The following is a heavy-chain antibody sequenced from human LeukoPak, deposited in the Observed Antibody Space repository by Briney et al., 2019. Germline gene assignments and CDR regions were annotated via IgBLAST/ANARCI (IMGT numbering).Heavy chain of an antibody. Sequence: SETLPLTCTVSGGSISSYYWSWIRQPPGKGLEWIGYIYYSGSTNYNPSLKSRVTISVDTSKNQFSLKLSSVTAADTAVYYCARGELSTTFDYWGQGTLVTVSS. CDR1: GGSISSYY. CDR3: ARGELSTTFDY. CDR2: IYYSGST. V-gene: IGHV4-59*01. J-gene: IGHJ4*02. D-gene: IGHD3-16*02.